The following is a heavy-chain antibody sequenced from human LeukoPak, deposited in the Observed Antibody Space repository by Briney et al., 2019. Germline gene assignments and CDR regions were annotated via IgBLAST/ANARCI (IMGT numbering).Heavy chain of an antibody. CDR2: IKQDGSEK. CDR3: ASTGIAVAGIGSYYFDY. J-gene: IGHJ4*02. D-gene: IGHD6-19*01. Sequence: PGGSLRLSCAAPGFTFSSYWMSWVRQAPGKGLEWVANIKQDGSEKYYVDSVKGRFTISRDSAKNSLYLQMNSLRAEDTAVYYCASTGIAVAGIGSYYFDYWGQGTLVTVSS. V-gene: IGHV3-7*01. CDR1: GFTFSSYW.